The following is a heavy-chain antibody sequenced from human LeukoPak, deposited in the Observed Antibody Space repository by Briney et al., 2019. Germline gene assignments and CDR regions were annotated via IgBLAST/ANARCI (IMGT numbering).Heavy chain of an antibody. V-gene: IGHV3-30*18. J-gene: IGHJ5*02. D-gene: IGHD6-19*01. CDR3: AKSGAVAGSNWFDP. CDR2: ISYDGSNK. CDR1: GFTFSSYG. Sequence: GRSLRLSCAASGFTFSSYGMHWVRQAPGKGLEWVAVISYDGSNKYYADSVKGRFTISRDNSKNTLYLRMNSLRAEDTAVYYCAKSGAVAGSNWFDPRGQGTLVTVSS.